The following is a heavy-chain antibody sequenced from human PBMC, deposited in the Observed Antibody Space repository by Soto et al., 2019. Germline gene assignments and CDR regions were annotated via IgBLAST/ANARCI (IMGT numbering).Heavy chain of an antibody. CDR3: ARERGTRYYYDSSGFDY. CDR2: IWYDGSNK. J-gene: IGHJ4*02. D-gene: IGHD3-22*01. V-gene: IGHV3-33*01. Sequence: QVQLVESGGGVVQPGRSLRLSCAASGFTFSSYGMHWVRQAPGKGLEWVAVIWYDGSNKYYADSVKGRFTISRDNSKNTLYLQMNRLRAEDTAVYYCARERGTRYYYDSSGFDYWGQGSLVTVSS. CDR1: GFTFSSYG.